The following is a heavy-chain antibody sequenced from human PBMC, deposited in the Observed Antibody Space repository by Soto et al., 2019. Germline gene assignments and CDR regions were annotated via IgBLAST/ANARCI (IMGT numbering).Heavy chain of an antibody. Sequence: QVQLQESGPGLVKPSQTLSLSCSVSGVSITTSGHYWNWVRQRPGRGLGWIGYIDSSGTTYYNPSLKTRLAMSVEPSTNQISLKLSSVTAADTAIYFCALGMFMDVWGRGTTVIVSS. CDR1: GVSITTSGHY. CDR3: ALGMFMDV. CDR2: IDSSGTT. V-gene: IGHV4-31*03. J-gene: IGHJ6*03. D-gene: IGHD3-16*01.